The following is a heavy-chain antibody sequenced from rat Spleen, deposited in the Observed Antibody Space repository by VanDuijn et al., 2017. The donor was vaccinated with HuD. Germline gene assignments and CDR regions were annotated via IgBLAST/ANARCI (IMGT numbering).Heavy chain of an antibody. D-gene: IGHD1-6*01. V-gene: IGHV5-29*01. CDR3: ARRHYGYTDYFDY. Sequence: EVQLVESDGGLVQPGRSLKLSCAASGFTFSDYYMAWVRQAPTKGLEWVATISYDGSNTYYPDSVKGRFTVSRDNAKSTLYLQMDSLRSEDTATYYCARRHYGYTDYFDYWGQGVMVTVSS. CDR1: GFTFSDYY. CDR2: ISYDGSNT. J-gene: IGHJ2*01.